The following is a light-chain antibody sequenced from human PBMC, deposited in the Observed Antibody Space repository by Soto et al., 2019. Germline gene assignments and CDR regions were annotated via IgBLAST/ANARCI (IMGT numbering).Light chain of an antibody. V-gene: IGLV2-8*01. CDR1: SGDVGGDNY. Sequence: QSVLTQPPSASGSPGQSVTISCTGTSGDVGGDNYVSWYQQQPGKAPKLMIYRVTKRPSGVPDRFSGSKSGTTASLTVSGLQAEDEDYYYCCEYTRGDSVVFGGGTKLTVL. CDR3: CEYTRGDSVV. CDR2: RVT. J-gene: IGLJ2*01.